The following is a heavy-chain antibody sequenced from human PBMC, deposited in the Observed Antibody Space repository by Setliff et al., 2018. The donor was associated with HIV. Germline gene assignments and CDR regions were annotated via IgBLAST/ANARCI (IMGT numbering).Heavy chain of an antibody. CDR3: ATRLIAAAGYY. V-gene: IGHV1-24*01. CDR1: GYTLTELS. CDR2: FDPEDGET. D-gene: IGHD6-13*01. J-gene: IGHJ4*02. Sequence: ASGKVSCKVSGYTLTELSMHWVRQAPGRGLELMGGFDPEDGETIYAQKFQGRVTMTEDTSTDTAYMELSSLRSEDTAVYYCATRLIAAAGYYWGQGTLVTVSS.